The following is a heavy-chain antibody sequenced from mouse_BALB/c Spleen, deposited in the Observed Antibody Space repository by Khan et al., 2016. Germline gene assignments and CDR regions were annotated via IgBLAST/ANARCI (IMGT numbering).Heavy chain of an antibody. V-gene: IGHV9-3*02. J-gene: IGHJ3*01. Sequence: QIQLVQSGPELKKPGETVKISCKASGYTFTNYGMNWVKQAPGKGLKWMGWIHTSTGEPTYVEEFKGRVAFSLETSASTAYLQINNLKSEDTATYFCARTARATFAYWGQGTLVTVSA. D-gene: IGHD3-1*01. CDR2: IHTSTGEP. CDR1: GYTFTNYG. CDR3: ARTARATFAY.